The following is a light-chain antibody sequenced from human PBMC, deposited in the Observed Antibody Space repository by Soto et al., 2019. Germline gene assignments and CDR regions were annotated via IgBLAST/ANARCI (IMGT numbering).Light chain of an antibody. Sequence: DIQMTQSPSSLSASVGDRVTITCRASHGISHYLAWYQQRPGKVPKLLIYDAYILQSGVRSRFSGSGSETDFTLNISSMQPEDVTLYYCQNYNSAPRTSGQGNNLEIK. V-gene: IGKV1-27*01. CDR3: QNYNSAPRT. CDR1: HGISHY. CDR2: DAY. J-gene: IGKJ1*01.